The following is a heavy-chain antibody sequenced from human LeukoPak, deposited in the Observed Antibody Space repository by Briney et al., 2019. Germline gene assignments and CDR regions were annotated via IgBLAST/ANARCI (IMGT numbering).Heavy chain of an antibody. Sequence: SETLSLTCAVYGGSFSGYYWSWIRQPPGKGLEWIGEINHSGSTNYNPSLKSRVTISVDTSKNQFSLKLSSVTAADTAVYYCARARRYSSSWFRYYFDYWGQGTLVTVSS. CDR2: INHSGST. CDR3: ARARRYSSSWFRYYFDY. D-gene: IGHD6-13*01. V-gene: IGHV4-34*01. J-gene: IGHJ4*02. CDR1: GGSFSGYY.